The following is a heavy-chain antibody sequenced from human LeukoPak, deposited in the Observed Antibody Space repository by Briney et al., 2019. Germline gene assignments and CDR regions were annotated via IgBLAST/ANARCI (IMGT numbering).Heavy chain of an antibody. D-gene: IGHD3-9*01. CDR3: ARAVPHYDILAGYYNWFDP. CDR2: FYYRGST. V-gene: IGHV4-39*07. J-gene: IGHJ5*02. CDR1: VGSLSSSSYH. Sequence: SETLSLTCTVSVGSLSSSSYHWGWVRQPPGRGLERYGRFYYRGSTYYNPSLKSRVTITVDTTKNQFSLKQSSVTAADTAVYYCARAVPHYDILAGYYNWFDPWGQGNGVTVSS.